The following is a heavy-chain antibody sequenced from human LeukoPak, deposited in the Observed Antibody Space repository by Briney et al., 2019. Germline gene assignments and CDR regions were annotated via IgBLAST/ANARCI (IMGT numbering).Heavy chain of an antibody. J-gene: IGHJ4*02. Sequence: SETLSLTCTVSGGSISSYYWSWIRQPPGKGLEWIGYIYYSGSTNYNPSLKSRVTISVDTSKNQFSLKLSSVTAADTAVYYCARDHHASSWYGVGYWGQGTLVTVSS. V-gene: IGHV4-59*01. CDR2: IYYSGST. CDR3: ARDHHASSWYGVGY. D-gene: IGHD6-13*01. CDR1: GGSISSYY.